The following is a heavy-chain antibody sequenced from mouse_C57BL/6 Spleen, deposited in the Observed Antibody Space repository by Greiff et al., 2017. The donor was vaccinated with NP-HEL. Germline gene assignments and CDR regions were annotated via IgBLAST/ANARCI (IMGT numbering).Heavy chain of an antibody. J-gene: IGHJ3*01. CDR3: ARGYYYGSSLFAY. D-gene: IGHD1-1*01. Sequence: EVQVVESGGGLVKPGGSLKLSCAASGFTFSDYGMHWVRQAPEKGLEWVAYISSGSSTIYYADTVKGRFTISRDNAKNTLFLQMTSLRSEDTAMDYCARGYYYGSSLFAYWGQGTLVTVSA. CDR2: ISSGSSTI. CDR1: GFTFSDYG. V-gene: IGHV5-17*01.